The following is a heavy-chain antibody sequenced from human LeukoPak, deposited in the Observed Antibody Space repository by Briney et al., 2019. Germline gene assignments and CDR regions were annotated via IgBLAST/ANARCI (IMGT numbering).Heavy chain of an antibody. CDR2: INPVSGGT. Sequence: GASVKVSCRSSGYTFNDFYIHWLRQAPRQGLDWVGWINPVSGGTNFASKFQDRVTMTRDTSTFTSYMEVTGLTSDDTAVYYCARDGAEMAATFDIWGQGTLVTVSS. CDR1: GYTFNDFY. J-gene: IGHJ4*02. CDR3: ARDGAEMAATFDI. D-gene: IGHD5-24*01. V-gene: IGHV1-2*02.